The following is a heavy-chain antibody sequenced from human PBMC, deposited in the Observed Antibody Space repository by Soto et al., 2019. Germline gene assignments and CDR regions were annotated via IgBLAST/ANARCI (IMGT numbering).Heavy chain of an antibody. CDR2: INAANGNT. CDR3: ARAEISYYYDSSGYNPYMDV. V-gene: IGHV1-3*01. J-gene: IGHJ6*02. CDR1: GYTFIRYT. Sequence: AASVKVSCKASGYTFIRYTMHWVRQAPGQRLEWMGWINAANGNTKYSQKFQGRVTITRDTSASTAYMELSSLRSEDTAVYYCARAEISYYYDSSGYNPYMDVWGQGTTVTAP. D-gene: IGHD3-22*01.